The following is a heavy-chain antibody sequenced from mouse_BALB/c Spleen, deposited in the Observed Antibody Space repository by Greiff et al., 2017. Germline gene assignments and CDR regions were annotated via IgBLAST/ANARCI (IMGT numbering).Heavy chain of an antibody. Sequence: EVKLMESGGGLVQPGGSMKLSCAASGFTFSDDWMDWVRQSPEKGLEWVAEIRSKANNHATYYAESVKGRFTISRDDSTSSVYLQMNSLRAADTGVDYCTGRYDDVGYAMDYWGQGTSVTVSS. D-gene: IGHD2-14*01. CDR3: TGRYDDVGYAMDY. V-gene: IGHV6-6*01. CDR1: GFTFSDDW. CDR2: IRSKANNHAT. J-gene: IGHJ4*01.